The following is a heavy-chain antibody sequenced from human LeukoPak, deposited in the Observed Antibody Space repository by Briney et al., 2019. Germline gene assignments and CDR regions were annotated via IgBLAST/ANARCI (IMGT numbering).Heavy chain of an antibody. V-gene: IGHV1-2*02. Sequence: ASVKVSCKASGYTFTGYYMHWVRQAPGQGLEWMRWIDPNTGGTNYAQKFQGRVTMTRDTSISTAYMELSRPRSDDTAVYYCARGGIAVAGYYYYYMDVWGKGTTVTVSS. D-gene: IGHD6-19*01. CDR3: ARGGIAVAGYYYYYMDV. J-gene: IGHJ6*03. CDR1: GYTFTGYY. CDR2: IDPNTGGT.